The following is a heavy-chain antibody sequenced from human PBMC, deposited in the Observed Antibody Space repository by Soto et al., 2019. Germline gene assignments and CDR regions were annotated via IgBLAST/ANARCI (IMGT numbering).Heavy chain of an antibody. CDR3: ARSVVVVPGPISNWFGP. J-gene: IGHJ5*02. D-gene: IGHD2-2*01. CDR2: IWYDGSSK. CDR1: GFTFSTYG. V-gene: IGHV3-33*01. Sequence: GGSLRLSCAASGFTFSTYGMHWVRQAPGKGLEWVAVIWYDGSSKYYADSVKGRFTISRDNSKNTLYLQMNSLRAEDTAVYYCARSVVVVPGPISNWFGPWGQGTLVTVSS.